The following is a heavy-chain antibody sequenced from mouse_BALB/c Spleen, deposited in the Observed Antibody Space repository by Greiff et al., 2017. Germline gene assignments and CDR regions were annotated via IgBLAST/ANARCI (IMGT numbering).Heavy chain of an antibody. Sequence: QVTLKVSGPGILQPSQTLSLTCSFSGFSLSTSGMGVSWIRQPSGKGLEWLAHIYWDDDKRYNPSLKSRLTISKDTSSNQVFLKITSVDTADTATYYCARRKYGNYGDAFAYWGQGTLVTVSA. J-gene: IGHJ3*01. CDR1: GFSLSTSGMG. D-gene: IGHD2-10*02. CDR3: ARRKYGNYGDAFAY. CDR2: IYWDDDK. V-gene: IGHV8-12*01.